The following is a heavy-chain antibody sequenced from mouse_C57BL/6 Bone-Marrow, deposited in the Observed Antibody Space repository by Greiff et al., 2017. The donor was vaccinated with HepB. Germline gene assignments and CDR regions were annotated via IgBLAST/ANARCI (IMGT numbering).Heavy chain of an antibody. CDR1: GYTFTSYW. CDR3: ATPGEGFDD. CDR2: INPSSGYT. Sequence: QVQLKQSGAELAKPGASVKLSCKASGYTFTSYWMHWVKQRPGQGLEWIGYINPSSGYTKYNQKFKAKATLTADKSSSTAYMQLSSLTYEDSAVYYCATPGEGFDDWGQGTTLTVSS. V-gene: IGHV1-7*01. J-gene: IGHJ2*01.